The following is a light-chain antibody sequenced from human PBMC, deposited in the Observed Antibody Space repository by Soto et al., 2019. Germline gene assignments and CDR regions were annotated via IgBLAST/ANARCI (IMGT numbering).Light chain of an antibody. CDR2: GVS. V-gene: IGLV2-14*01. Sequence: QSALTQPASVSGSPGQSVTISCTGASSDVGGYNYVSWYQQHPGKAPKVMIYGVSNRPSGVSNRFSGSKSANTASLTISGLQAEDEAEYYCSSYTRSSTLVFGEGTKLTVL. CDR1: SSDVGGYNY. J-gene: IGLJ3*02. CDR3: SSYTRSSTLV.